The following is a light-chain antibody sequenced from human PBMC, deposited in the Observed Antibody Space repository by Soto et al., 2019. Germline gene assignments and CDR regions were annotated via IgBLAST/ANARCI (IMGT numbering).Light chain of an antibody. CDR1: QDISNY. CDR2: DAS. CDR3: QQYDNLPH. Sequence: DIQMTQSPSSLSASVGDRVTITCQASQDISNYLNWYQQKPGKAPKLLIYDASNLETGVPSRFSGSGSGTDFNFTISSLQPEDIATYYCQQYDNLPHFGPGTKVDIK. J-gene: IGKJ3*01. V-gene: IGKV1-33*01.